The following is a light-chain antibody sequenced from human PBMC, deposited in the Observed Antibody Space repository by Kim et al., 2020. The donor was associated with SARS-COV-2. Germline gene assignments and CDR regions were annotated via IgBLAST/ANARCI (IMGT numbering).Light chain of an antibody. CDR1: SSDIGTHTY. V-gene: IGLV2-14*03. J-gene: IGLJ3*02. Sequence: QSIPLSCTAASSDIGTHTYVSWSQPHPDKAPKLIIYDVPQRPSGISARFSGSKSGNTASLTISGLQAEHEADYHCSSYSRSTTPWVFGGGTQLTVL. CDR2: DVP. CDR3: SSYSRSTTPWV.